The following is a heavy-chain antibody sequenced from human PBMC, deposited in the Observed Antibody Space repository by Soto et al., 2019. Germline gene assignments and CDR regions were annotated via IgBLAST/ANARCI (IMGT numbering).Heavy chain of an antibody. Sequence: GGSLRLSCEASGFTSSTYWMTWVRQTPGKGLEWVANIKNDGSEKYYVDSVKGRFTVSRDNAKSSLYLHMNSLTAEDTAVYYCARECSPPLGVFDYWGQGSPVTVSS. J-gene: IGHJ4*02. CDR3: ARECSPPLGVFDY. CDR1: GFTSSTYW. V-gene: IGHV3-7*03. CDR2: IKNDGSEK. D-gene: IGHD3-10*01.